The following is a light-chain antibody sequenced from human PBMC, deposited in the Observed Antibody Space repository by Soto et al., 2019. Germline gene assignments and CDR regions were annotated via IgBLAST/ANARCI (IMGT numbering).Light chain of an antibody. CDR3: SSYSSSSTPYV. V-gene: IGLV2-14*01. Sequence: QSVLTQPASVSGSRGQSITISCTGTSSDVGFYNYVSWYRQHPGKAPKLMIYEVSYRPSGVSNRFSGSKSGDTASLTISGLQAEDEAVYYCSSYSSSSTPYVFGTGTNVTVL. J-gene: IGLJ1*01. CDR1: SSDVGFYNY. CDR2: EVS.